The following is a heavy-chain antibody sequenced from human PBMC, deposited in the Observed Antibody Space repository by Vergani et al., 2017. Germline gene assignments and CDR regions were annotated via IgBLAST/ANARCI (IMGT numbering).Heavy chain of an antibody. Sequence: EVQVLESGGGLVQPGGSLRLSWAASGFIFRSSAMNWVRQAPGKGLEWVSSITGSASTTYYADSVKGRFAISRDNSKNTLYLQMNSLRADDTAVYYCAKESAYFESGGYYYLDYWGQGTPVTVSS. CDR2: ITGSASTT. J-gene: IGHJ4*02. CDR3: AKESAYFESGGYYYLDY. D-gene: IGHD3-22*01. V-gene: IGHV3-23*01. CDR1: GFIFRSSA.